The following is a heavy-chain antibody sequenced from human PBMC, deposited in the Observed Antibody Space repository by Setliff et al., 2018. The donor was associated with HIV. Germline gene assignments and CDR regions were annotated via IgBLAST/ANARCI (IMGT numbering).Heavy chain of an antibody. CDR3: ASPASGGSSGQYHY. V-gene: IGHV4-39*01. D-gene: IGHD6-19*01. Sequence: SETLFLTCTVPGGSISSSSYYWGWIRQPPGKGLEWIGSIYYSGSTYYNPSLKSRVTISVDTSKNQFSLKLSSVTAADTAVYYCASPASGGSSGQYHYWGQGTLVTVSS. J-gene: IGHJ4*02. CDR2: IYYSGST. CDR1: GGSISSSSYY.